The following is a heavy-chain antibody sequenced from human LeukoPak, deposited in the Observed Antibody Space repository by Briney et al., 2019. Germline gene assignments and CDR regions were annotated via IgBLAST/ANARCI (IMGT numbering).Heavy chain of an antibody. CDR3: ARGGIWFGELWDWYFDL. J-gene: IGHJ2*01. CDR1: GYTFTGYY. CDR2: VNSNSGGT. Sequence: ASVKVSCKASGYTFTGYYMHWVRQAPGQGLEWMGWVNSNSGGTNSAQKFQGRVTLTRDTSIRTAYMELSRLTSDDTAVYYCARGGIWFGELWDWYFDLWGRGTLVTVSS. D-gene: IGHD3-10*01. V-gene: IGHV1-2*02.